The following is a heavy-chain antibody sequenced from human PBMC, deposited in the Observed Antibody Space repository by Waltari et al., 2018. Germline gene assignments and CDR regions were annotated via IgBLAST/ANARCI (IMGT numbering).Heavy chain of an antibody. D-gene: IGHD3-16*01. CDR2: MNQDGSAK. J-gene: IGHJ4*02. CDR3: ARVAWGLGQDN. CDR1: GFRFSDFW. Sequence: EVQLVESGGGLVQPGGALRLSCAASGFRFSDFWMSWVRQAPEKGLEWVATMNQDGSAKLYVDSVRDRFTVSRDNAKNSLFLQMNSLRAEDTAVYYCARVAWGLGQDNWGQGTLVTVSS. V-gene: IGHV3-7*03.